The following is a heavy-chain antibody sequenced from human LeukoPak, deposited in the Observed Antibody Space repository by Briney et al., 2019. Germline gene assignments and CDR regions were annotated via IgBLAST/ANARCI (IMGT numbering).Heavy chain of an antibody. D-gene: IGHD1-26*01. V-gene: IGHV1-69*06. Sequence: GASVKVSCKASGGTFSSYAISWVRQAPGQGLEWMGGIIPIFGTANYAQKFQGRVTITADKSTSTAYMELSSLRSEDTAVYYCARGPAANSGNYYVGDYWGQGTLVTVSS. J-gene: IGHJ4*02. CDR1: GGTFSSYA. CDR3: ARGPAANSGNYYVGDY. CDR2: IIPIFGTA.